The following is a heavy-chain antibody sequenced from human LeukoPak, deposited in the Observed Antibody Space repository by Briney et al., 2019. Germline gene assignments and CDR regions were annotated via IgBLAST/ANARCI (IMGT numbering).Heavy chain of an antibody. CDR1: GFSFSTSP. D-gene: IGHD5-12*01. CDR3: AKTHYDLLDV. Sequence: PGGSLRLSCAASGFSFSTSPMSWVRQPPGKGLEWVSAMNNGPCATFYRDSVRGRFTISRDDSKSTLYLQMNSLGAEDTGTYYCAKTHYDLLDVWGQGTTVTVSS. V-gene: IGHV3-23*01. CDR2: MNNGPCAT. J-gene: IGHJ6*02.